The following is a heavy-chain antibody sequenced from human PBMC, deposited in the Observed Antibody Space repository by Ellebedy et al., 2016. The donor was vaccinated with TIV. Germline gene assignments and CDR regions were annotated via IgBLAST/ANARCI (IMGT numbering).Heavy chain of an antibody. CDR2: IYYSGST. D-gene: IGHD1-1*01. J-gene: IGHJ4*02. CDR3: ARIPGSSPQQFDY. V-gene: IGHV4-39*01. CDR1: GDSINSSSFY. Sequence: MPSETLSLTCTVSGDSINSSSFYWGWIRQPPGKGLEWIGSIYYSGSTYYNPSLKSRVTISVDTSKNQFYLKLSSVTAADTAVYYCARIPGSSPQQFDYWGQGTLVTVSS.